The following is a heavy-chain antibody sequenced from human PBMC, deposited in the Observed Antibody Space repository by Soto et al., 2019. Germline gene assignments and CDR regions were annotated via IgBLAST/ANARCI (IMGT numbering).Heavy chain of an antibody. CDR1: GFTFSSYS. D-gene: IGHD3-22*01. Sequence: EVQLVESGGGLVKPGGSLRLSCAASGFTFSSYSMNWVRQAPGKGLEWVSCISSSSNYIYYADSVKGRFTISRDNAKNSLYRQSNSLRAEDTAVYYCARLPYYYDLSGYYPEDYWVQGTLVTVSS. CDR2: ISSSSNYI. J-gene: IGHJ4*02. CDR3: ARLPYYYDLSGYYPEDY. V-gene: IGHV3-21*01.